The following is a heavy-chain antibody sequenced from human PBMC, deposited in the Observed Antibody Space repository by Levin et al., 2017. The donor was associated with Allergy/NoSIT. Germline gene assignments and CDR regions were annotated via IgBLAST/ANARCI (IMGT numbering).Heavy chain of an antibody. J-gene: IGHJ4*02. CDR2: IYYSGST. D-gene: IGHD4-17*01. CDR3: ARHYGDSYSSGYFDY. Sequence: SETLSLTCTVSGGSISSSSYYWGWIRQPPGKGLEWIGSIYYSGSTYYNPSLKSRVTISVDTSKNQFSLKLSSVTAADTAVYYCARHYGDSYSSGYFDYWGQGTLVTVSS. CDR1: GGSISSSSYY. V-gene: IGHV4-39*01.